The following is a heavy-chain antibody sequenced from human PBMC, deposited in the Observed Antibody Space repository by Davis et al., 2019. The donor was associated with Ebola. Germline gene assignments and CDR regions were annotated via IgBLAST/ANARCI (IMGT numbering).Heavy chain of an antibody. D-gene: IGHD5-12*01. CDR3: ANQRGYSGYDY. CDR1: GFTFSSYA. CDR2: ISYDGSNK. J-gene: IGHJ4*02. Sequence: LSLTCAASGFTFSSYAMHWVRQAPGKGLEWVAVISYDGSNKYYADSVKGRFTISRDNSKNTLYLQMNSLRAEDTAVYYCANQRGYSGYDYWGQGTLVTVSS. V-gene: IGHV3-30*04.